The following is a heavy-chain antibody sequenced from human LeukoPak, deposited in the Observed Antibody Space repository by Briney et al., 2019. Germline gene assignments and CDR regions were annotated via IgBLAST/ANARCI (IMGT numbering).Heavy chain of an antibody. J-gene: IGHJ6*03. V-gene: IGHV4-61*02. CDR3: ARVKKDIVVVPAAIGYYYYMDV. D-gene: IGHD2-2*02. CDR1: GGSISSGSYY. Sequence: PSQTLSLTCTVSGGSISSGSYYWSWIRQPAGKGLECIGRIYTSGSTNYNPSLKSRVTISVDTSKNQFSLKLSSVTAADTAVYYCARVKKDIVVVPAAIGYYYYMDVWGKGTTVTVSS. CDR2: IYTSGST.